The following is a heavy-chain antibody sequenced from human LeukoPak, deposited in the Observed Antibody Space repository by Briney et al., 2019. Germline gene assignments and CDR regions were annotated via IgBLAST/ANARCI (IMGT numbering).Heavy chain of an antibody. CDR2: IYSSGIT. J-gene: IGHJ4*02. Sequence: SSETLSLTCTVSGGPISGYYWSWVRQPPLKGLEWIGYIYSSGITRYSPSLKSRLTISVDTSKNQFSLRLSSVTAADTALYYCARLATDSDILTGSDYWGQGTLVTVSS. V-gene: IGHV4-59*08. D-gene: IGHD3-9*01. CDR1: GGPISGYY. CDR3: ARLATDSDILTGSDY.